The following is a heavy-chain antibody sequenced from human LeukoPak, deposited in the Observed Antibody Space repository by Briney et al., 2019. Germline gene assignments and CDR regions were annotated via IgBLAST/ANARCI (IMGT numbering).Heavy chain of an antibody. CDR1: GDSINSYY. J-gene: IGHJ3*02. D-gene: IGHD6-13*01. V-gene: IGHV4-59*01. CDR3: ARFVGSSWLAFDI. CDR2: IYYSGST. Sequence: SETLSLTCTVSGDSINSYYWSWIRQPPGKGLEWIGYIYYSGSTSYNPSLKSRVTISVDTSKNQFSLKLSSVTAADTAVYYCARFVGSSWLAFDIWGQGTMVTVSS.